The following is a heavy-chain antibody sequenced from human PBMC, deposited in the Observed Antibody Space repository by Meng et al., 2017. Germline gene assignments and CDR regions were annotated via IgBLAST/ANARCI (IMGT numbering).Heavy chain of an antibody. V-gene: IGHV3-33*01. D-gene: IGHD2/OR15-2a*01. J-gene: IGHJ5*02. CDR3: ARLNIAPNWFDP. CDR2: IWYDGSNK. Sequence: GESLKISCAASGFTFSSYGMHWVRQAPGKGLEWVAVIWYDGSNKYYADSVKGRFTISRDNSKNTLYLQMNSLRAEDTAVYYCARLNIAPNWFDPWGQGTLVTSPQ. CDR1: GFTFSSYG.